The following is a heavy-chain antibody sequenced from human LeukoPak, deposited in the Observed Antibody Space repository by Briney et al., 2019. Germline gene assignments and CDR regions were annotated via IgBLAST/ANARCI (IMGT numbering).Heavy chain of an antibody. CDR2: IYYSGST. Sequence: SETLSLTCTVSGGSISSSSYYWGWIRQPPGKGLEWIGSIYYSGSTYYNPSLKSRVTISVDTSKNQFSLKLSSVTAADTAVYYCARMSGGPPTVSSFGVRYYFDYWGQGTLVTVSS. J-gene: IGHJ4*02. CDR3: ARMSGGPPTVSSFGVRYYFDY. D-gene: IGHD3-3*01. CDR1: GGSISSSSYY. V-gene: IGHV4-39*01.